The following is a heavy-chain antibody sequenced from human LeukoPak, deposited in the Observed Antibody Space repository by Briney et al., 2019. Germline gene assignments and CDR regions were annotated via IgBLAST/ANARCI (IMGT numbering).Heavy chain of an antibody. J-gene: IGHJ4*02. D-gene: IGHD6-6*01. CDR3: AKAQYSSSPFDY. CDR1: GFTFDDYA. Sequence: GGSLRLSCAASGFTFDDYAMHWVRQAPGKGLEWVSGISWNSGSIGYADSVKGRFTISRDNAKNSLYLQMSSLRAEDTALYYCAKAQYSSSPFDYWGQGTLVTVSS. CDR2: ISWNSGSI. V-gene: IGHV3-9*01.